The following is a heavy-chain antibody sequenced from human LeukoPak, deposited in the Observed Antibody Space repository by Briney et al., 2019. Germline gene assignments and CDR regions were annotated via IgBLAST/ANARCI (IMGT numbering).Heavy chain of an antibody. J-gene: IGHJ1*01. CDR1: GFTFSNHW. Sequence: GGSLRLSCAASGFTFSNHWMSWVRQAPGKGLEWVANIEQGGSEKSYLDSVKGRFTISRDNAKSSLYLQMNSLRAEDTAVYYCARDYGDYVQYFHHWGQGSLATVSS. V-gene: IGHV3-7*01. D-gene: IGHD4-17*01. CDR3: ARDYGDYVQYFHH. CDR2: IEQGGSEK.